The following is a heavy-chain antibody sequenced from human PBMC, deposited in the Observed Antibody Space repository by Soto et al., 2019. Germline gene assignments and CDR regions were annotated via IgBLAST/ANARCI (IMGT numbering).Heavy chain of an antibody. V-gene: IGHV3-23*01. Sequence: GGSLRLSCAASGFTFSSYAMSWVRQAPGKGLEWVSAISGSGGSTYYADSVKGRFTISRDNSKNTLYLQMNSLRAEDTAVYYCARYYYDSSGYPLASYYFDYWGQGTLVTVSS. J-gene: IGHJ4*02. CDR3: ARYYYDSSGYPLASYYFDY. CDR2: ISGSGGST. CDR1: GFTFSSYA. D-gene: IGHD3-22*01.